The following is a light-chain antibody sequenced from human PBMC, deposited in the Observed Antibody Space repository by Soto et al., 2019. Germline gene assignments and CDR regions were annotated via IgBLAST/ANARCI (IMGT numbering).Light chain of an antibody. V-gene: IGKV3-20*01. J-gene: IGKJ1*01. Sequence: IMLTHSLRTLSFTNRDRATLACRASQSVSSRYLAWYQQTPGQAPRLLIYGTSHRATGIPDRFSGSGSGTEFTLTITSLQPEDSATYYCQHSYGTPRTFGQGTKVDI. CDR3: QHSYGTPRT. CDR2: GTS. CDR1: QSVSSRY.